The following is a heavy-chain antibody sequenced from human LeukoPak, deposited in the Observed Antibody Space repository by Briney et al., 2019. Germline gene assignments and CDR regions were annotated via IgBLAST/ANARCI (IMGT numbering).Heavy chain of an antibody. Sequence: GGSLRLSCVASGFTFSNYEMNWVRQAPGKGLEWVSAISGSGGGTYYADSVKGRFTISRDNSKNTLYLQMNSLRAEDTALYYCARSLSDLDYWGQGTLVTVSS. CDR1: GFTFSNYE. CDR3: ARSLSDLDY. CDR2: ISGSGGGT. V-gene: IGHV3-23*01. J-gene: IGHJ4*02. D-gene: IGHD3-3*02.